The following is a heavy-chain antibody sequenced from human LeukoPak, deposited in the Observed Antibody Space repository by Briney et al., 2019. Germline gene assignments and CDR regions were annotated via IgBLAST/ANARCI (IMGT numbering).Heavy chain of an antibody. CDR1: GYTFIGYY. CDR3: ARVNGKGGVADY. D-gene: IGHD3-16*01. J-gene: IGHJ4*02. V-gene: IGHV1-2*02. CDR2: INPNSGGT. Sequence: GASVKVSCKASGYTFIGYYMHWVRQAPGQGLEWMGWINPNSGGTNYAQKFQGRVTMTRDTSISTAYMELSRLRSDDTAVYYCARVNGKGGVADYWGQGTLVTVSS.